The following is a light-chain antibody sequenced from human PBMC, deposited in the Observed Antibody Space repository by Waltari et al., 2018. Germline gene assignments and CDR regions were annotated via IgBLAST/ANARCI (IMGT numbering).Light chain of an antibody. Sequence: QSALTQPASVSGSPGQSITLSCTSARRYLRTFEYVSWYQHFPDRAPQLLIYDVTKRPSGVSDRFSGSKSGNTASLTISGLQAEDEAEYYCGSNTISTSYVFGAGTKVTV. J-gene: IGLJ1*01. CDR3: GSNTISTSYV. CDR2: DVT. CDR1: RRYLRTFEY. V-gene: IGLV2-14*03.